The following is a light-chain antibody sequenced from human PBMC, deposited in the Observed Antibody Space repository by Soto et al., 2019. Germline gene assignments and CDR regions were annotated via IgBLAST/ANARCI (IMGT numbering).Light chain of an antibody. CDR3: HQTYNSPYT. V-gene: IGKV1-39*01. Sequence: DILMTQSPSSLSASVGDRVTIACRASETISTYLNWYQQKPGKAPTLLIYAASGLQSGVPSRFSGSGSGTGFTLTISSLQPEDFATYFCHQTYNSPYTFGQGTKLEIK. CDR1: ETISTY. J-gene: IGKJ2*01. CDR2: AAS.